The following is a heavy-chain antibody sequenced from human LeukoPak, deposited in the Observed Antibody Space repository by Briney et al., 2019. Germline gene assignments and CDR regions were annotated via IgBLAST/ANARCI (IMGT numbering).Heavy chain of an antibody. CDR2: ISAYNGNT. CDR3: ARGLCAGGTCYVMDY. J-gene: IGHJ4*02. Sequence: ASVKVSCKASGYTFTSYGISWVRQAPGQGLEWMGWISAYNGNTNYAQKLQGRVTMTTDTSTSTFYMDLSSLRSEDTAVYFCARGLCAGGTCYVMDYWGQGTLSPSPQ. D-gene: IGHD2-15*01. CDR1: GYTFTSYG. V-gene: IGHV1-18*01.